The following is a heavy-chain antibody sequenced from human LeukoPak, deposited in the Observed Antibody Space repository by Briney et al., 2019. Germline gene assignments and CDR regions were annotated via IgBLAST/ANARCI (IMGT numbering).Heavy chain of an antibody. CDR3: ARRQGGQWLGYYFDY. D-gene: IGHD6-19*01. CDR2: IYYSGST. V-gene: IGHV4-59*08. Sequence: SETLSLTCTVSGGSISSYYWSWIRQPPGKGLEWIGYIYYSGSTNYNPSLKSRVTISVDTSKNQFSLKLSSVTAADTAVYYCARRQGGQWLGYYFDYWGQGTLVTVSS. J-gene: IGHJ4*02. CDR1: GGSISSYY.